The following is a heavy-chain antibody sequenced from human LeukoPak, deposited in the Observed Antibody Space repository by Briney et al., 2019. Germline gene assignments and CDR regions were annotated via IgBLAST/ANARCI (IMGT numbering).Heavy chain of an antibody. CDR3: AKRMVTAFYYFDY. D-gene: IGHD2-21*02. Sequence: GGSLRLSCAASGFTFSSFGMHWVRQAPGKGLEWVAVISYDGINKYYADSVKGRFTISRDNSKNALYLQMNSLRAEDTAVYYCAKRMVTAFYYFDYWGQGTLVTVSS. CDR2: ISYDGINK. V-gene: IGHV3-30*18. J-gene: IGHJ4*02. CDR1: GFTFSSFG.